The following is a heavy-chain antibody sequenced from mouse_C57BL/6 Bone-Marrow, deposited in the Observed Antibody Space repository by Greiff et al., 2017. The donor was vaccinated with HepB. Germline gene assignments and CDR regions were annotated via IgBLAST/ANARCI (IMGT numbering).Heavy chain of an antibody. CDR3: TRSDDGYYRYWFAY. CDR1: GYTFTDYE. Sequence: VQLVESGAELVRPGASVTLSCKASGYTFTDYEMHWVKQTHVHGLEWIGAIDPETGGTAYNQKVKGKAILTADKSSSTAYMELRSLTSEDSAVYYCTRSDDGYYRYWFAYWGQGTLVTVSA. CDR2: IDPETGGT. J-gene: IGHJ3*01. V-gene: IGHV1-15*01. D-gene: IGHD2-3*01.